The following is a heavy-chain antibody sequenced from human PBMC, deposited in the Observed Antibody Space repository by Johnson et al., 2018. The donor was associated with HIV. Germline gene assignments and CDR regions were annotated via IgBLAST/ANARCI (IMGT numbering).Heavy chain of an antibody. D-gene: IGHD5-18*01. CDR2: ISHDGINK. Sequence: QVQLVESGGGVVQPGRSLRLSCAASGFTFSSYGIHWVRQAPGKGLEWVTLISHDGINKYYADSVKGRFTISRDNSKNFLYLQMNSLRPEDTAVYYCARDGRDLVTRGSFDVWGQGTVVTVSS. CDR3: ARDGRDLVTRGSFDV. J-gene: IGHJ3*01. V-gene: IGHV3-30*14. CDR1: GFTFSSYG.